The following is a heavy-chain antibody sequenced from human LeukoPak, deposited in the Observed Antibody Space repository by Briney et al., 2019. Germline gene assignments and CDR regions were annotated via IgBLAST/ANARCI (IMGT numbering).Heavy chain of an antibody. CDR2: INPNNGDT. J-gene: IGHJ5*02. Sequence: ASVKVSCKSSGYTFTAYYINWVRQAPGQGLEWMGWINPNNGDTNYAQKFQGRVTMARDSSTDTAYMELSGLRNDDTAMYYCARGDSYYGNWFDPWGQGTQVTVSS. D-gene: IGHD3-10*01. CDR3: ARGDSYYGNWFDP. CDR1: GYTFTAYY. V-gene: IGHV1-2*02.